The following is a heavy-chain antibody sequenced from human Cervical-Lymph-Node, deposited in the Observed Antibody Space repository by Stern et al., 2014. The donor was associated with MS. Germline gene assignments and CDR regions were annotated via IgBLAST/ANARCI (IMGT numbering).Heavy chain of an antibody. CDR1: GFSFSIYA. CDR2: ISSDGSIK. Sequence: VQLVQSGGGVVQPGRSLRLSCAASGFSFSIYAMHWVRQAPGKGQEWVAVISSDGSIKYYTDSVKGRFTISRDNSKNTLSLQMNSLRVEDTALYYCARDLKVTMDYFDYWGQGTLVTVSS. J-gene: IGHJ4*02. V-gene: IGHV3-30-3*01. D-gene: IGHD2-21*02. CDR3: ARDLKVTMDYFDY.